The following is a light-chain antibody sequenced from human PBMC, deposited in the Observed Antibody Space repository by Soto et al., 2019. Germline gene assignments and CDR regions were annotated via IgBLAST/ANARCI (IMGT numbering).Light chain of an antibody. V-gene: IGKV3-15*01. CDR3: QQYDKWPPNYT. J-gene: IGKJ2*01. CDR1: QSVSSN. Sequence: EIVITQSPATLSVSPGERATLSCRASQSVSSNLAWYQQKPGQAPRLLIYRASIRATGIPATFSGSGSGTEFTLTISSLQSEDFAVYYCQQYDKWPPNYTFGQGTKLE. CDR2: RAS.